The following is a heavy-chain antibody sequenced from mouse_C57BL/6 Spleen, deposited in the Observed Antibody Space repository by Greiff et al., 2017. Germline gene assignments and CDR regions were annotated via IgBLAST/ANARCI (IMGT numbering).Heavy chain of an antibody. CDR1: GYTFTSYW. Sequence: QVQLQQPGAELVKPGASVKLSCKASGYTFTSYWMQWVKQRPGQGLEWIGEIDPSDSYTNYNQKFKGKATLTVDTSSSTAYMQLSSLTSEDSAVYYCARSHYYSNYDYWGQGTTLTVSS. V-gene: IGHV1-50*01. D-gene: IGHD2-5*01. CDR3: ARSHYYSNYDY. J-gene: IGHJ2*01. CDR2: IDPSDSYT.